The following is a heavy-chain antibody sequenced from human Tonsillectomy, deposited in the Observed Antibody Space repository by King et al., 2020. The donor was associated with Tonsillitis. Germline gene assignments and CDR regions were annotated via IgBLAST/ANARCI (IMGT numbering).Heavy chain of an antibody. CDR3: ARGPDADFWSLYYYYGLDV. V-gene: IGHV3-30-3*01. J-gene: IGHJ6*04. CDR2: ISYDGSNK. D-gene: IGHD3-3*01. Sequence: VQLVESGGGVVQPGRSLRLSCAASGFTFSTYAMHWVRQAPGKGLEWVALISYDGSNKYYTDSVKGRFTISRDNSKNTLFLQMNSLRPEDTAVYYCARGPDADFWSLYYYYGLDVWGKGTTVTVSS. CDR1: GFTFSTYA.